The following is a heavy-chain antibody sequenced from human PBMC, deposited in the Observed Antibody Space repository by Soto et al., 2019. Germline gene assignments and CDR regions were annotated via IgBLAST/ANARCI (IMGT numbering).Heavy chain of an antibody. V-gene: IGHV3-43*01. CDR3: AKDYPPDRSGSGWYAGWSYYGMDV. D-gene: IGHD6-19*01. J-gene: IGHJ6*02. CDR1: GFTFDDYT. CDR2: ISWDGGST. Sequence: GGSLRLSCAASGFTFDDYTMHWVRQAPGKGLEWVSLISWDGGSTYYADSVKGRFTISRDNSKNSLYLQMNSLRTEDTALYYCAKDYPPDRSGSGWYAGWSYYGMDVWGQGTTVTVSS.